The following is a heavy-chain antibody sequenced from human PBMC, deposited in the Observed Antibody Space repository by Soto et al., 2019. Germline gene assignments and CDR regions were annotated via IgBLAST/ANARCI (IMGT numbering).Heavy chain of an antibody. D-gene: IGHD2-15*01. CDR1: GFTFSTST. J-gene: IGHJ4*02. Sequence: GGSLRLSCAASGFTFSTSTMNWVRQAPGQGLEWVSSISSSSAYTYYAASVKGRFTISRDNAKNSLYLQMNSLRAEDTAVYYCARVGSPGYCSGGYCPPPDYWGQGTLVTVSS. V-gene: IGHV3-21*01. CDR3: ARVGSPGYCSGGYCPPPDY. CDR2: ISSSSAYT.